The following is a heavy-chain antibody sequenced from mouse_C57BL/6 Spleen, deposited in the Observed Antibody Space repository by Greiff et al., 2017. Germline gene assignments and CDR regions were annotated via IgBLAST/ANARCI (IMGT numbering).Heavy chain of an antibody. CDR1: GFSFNTYA. J-gene: IGHJ3*01. CDR2: IRSKSNNYAT. V-gene: IGHV10-1*01. D-gene: IGHD4-1*01. CDR3: VRQTKLGGFAY. Sequence: DVMLVESGGGLVQPKGSLKLSCAASGFSFNTYAMNWVRQAPGKGLEWVARIRSKSNNYATYYADSVKDRFTISRDDSESMLYLQMNNLKTEDTAMYYCVRQTKLGGFAYWGQGTLVTVSA.